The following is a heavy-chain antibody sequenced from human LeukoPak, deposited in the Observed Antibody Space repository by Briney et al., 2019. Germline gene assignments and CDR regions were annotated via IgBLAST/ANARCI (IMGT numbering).Heavy chain of an antibody. V-gene: IGHV3-49*03. CDR3: TRIYDSSGYYFNWYFDL. Sequence: GGSLRLSCTASGFTFGDYAMSWFRQAPGKGLEWVGFIRSKAYGGTTEYAASVKGRFTTSRDDSKSIAYLQMNSLKTEDTAVYYCTRIYDSSGYYFNWYFDLWGRGTLVTVSS. J-gene: IGHJ2*01. CDR2: IRSKAYGGTT. D-gene: IGHD3-22*01. CDR1: GFTFGDYA.